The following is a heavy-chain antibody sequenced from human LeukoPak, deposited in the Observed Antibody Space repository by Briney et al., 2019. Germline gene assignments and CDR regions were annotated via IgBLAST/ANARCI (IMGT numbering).Heavy chain of an antibody. Sequence: SVKVSCKASGYTFTSYDINWVRQATGQGLEWMGWMNPNSGNTGYAQKFQGRVTMTRNTSISTAYMELSSLRSEDTAVYYCARGRNKITMVRGVIRGYYYMDVWGKGTTVTISS. CDR1: GYTFTSYD. CDR3: ARGRNKITMVRGVIRGYYYMDV. V-gene: IGHV1-8*01. D-gene: IGHD3-10*01. CDR2: MNPNSGNT. J-gene: IGHJ6*03.